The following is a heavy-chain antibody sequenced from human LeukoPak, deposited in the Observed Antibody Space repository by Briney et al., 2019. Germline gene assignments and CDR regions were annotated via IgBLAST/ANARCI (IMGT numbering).Heavy chain of an antibody. Sequence: GSLRLSCAASGFTFSSYGMHWVRQAPGKGLEWVAVISYDGSNKYYADSVKGRFTISRDNSKNTLYLQMNSLRAEDTAVYYCAKDLADSSGGAFDIWGQGIMVTVSS. CDR1: GFTFSSYG. V-gene: IGHV3-30*18. D-gene: IGHD6-19*01. CDR3: AKDLADSSGGAFDI. J-gene: IGHJ3*02. CDR2: ISYDGSNK.